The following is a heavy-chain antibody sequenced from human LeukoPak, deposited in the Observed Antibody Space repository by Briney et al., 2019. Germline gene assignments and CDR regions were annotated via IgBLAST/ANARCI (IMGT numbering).Heavy chain of an antibody. Sequence: ASVKVSCKASGYTFTGYYMHWVRQAPGQGLEWMGWINPNSGDTNYTQKFQGRVTMTRDTSISTAYMELSRLRSDDTAVYYCARGSYDYVWGSYRYLLNIDYWGQGTLVIVSS. J-gene: IGHJ4*02. V-gene: IGHV1-2*02. CDR1: GYTFTGYY. CDR2: INPNSGDT. CDR3: ARGSYDYVWGSYRYLLNIDY. D-gene: IGHD3-16*02.